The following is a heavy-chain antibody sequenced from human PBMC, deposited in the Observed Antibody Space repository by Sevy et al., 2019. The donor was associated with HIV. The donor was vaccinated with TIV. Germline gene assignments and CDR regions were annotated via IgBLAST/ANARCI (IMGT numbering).Heavy chain of an antibody. CDR1: GFTFSSYG. J-gene: IGHJ3*01. CDR2: ISYDGSNK. V-gene: IGHV3-30*03. D-gene: IGHD2-8*02. Sequence: GGSLRLSCAASGFTFSSYGMHWVRQAPGKGLEWVAVISYDGSNKYYADSVKGRFTISSDNSKNTLYLQMNSLRAEDTAVYYCATAGGVPWGQGTMVTVSS. CDR3: ATAGGVP.